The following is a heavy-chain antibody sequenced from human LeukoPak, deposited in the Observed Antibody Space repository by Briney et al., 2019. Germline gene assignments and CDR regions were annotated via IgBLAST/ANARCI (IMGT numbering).Heavy chain of an antibody. CDR2: ITWNSGYI. CDR3: ARYSSSWYQLGYYYMDV. D-gene: IGHD6-13*01. J-gene: IGHJ6*03. Sequence: PGGSLRLSCVGSGFTFDDYAMHWVRQAPGKGLEWVSGITWNSGYIGYADSVKGRFTISRDNAKNTLYLQMNSLRAEDTAVYYCARYSSSWYQLGYYYMDVWGKGTTVTISS. V-gene: IGHV3-9*01. CDR1: GFTFDDYA.